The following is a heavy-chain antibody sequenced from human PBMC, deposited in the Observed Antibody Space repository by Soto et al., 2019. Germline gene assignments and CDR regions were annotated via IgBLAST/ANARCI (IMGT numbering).Heavy chain of an antibody. CDR1: GGSISSGGYS. J-gene: IGHJ3*02. Sequence: QLQLQESGSGLVKPSQILSLTCAVSGGSISSGGYSWSWIRQRPGKGLEWIGYLYHSGRTYYNPSLKSRVTIAVDRSKSLFSLKLSAVNGADTAVYYCARTPDIWGQGTMVTVSS. CDR3: ARTPDI. CDR2: LYHSGRT. V-gene: IGHV4-30-2*01.